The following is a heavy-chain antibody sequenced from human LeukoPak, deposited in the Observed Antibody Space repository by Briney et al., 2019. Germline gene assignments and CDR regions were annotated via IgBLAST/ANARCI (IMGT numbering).Heavy chain of an antibody. CDR2: IYTSGST. V-gene: IGHV4-4*07. CDR1: GGSISSYY. J-gene: IGHJ3*02. Sequence: SETLSLTCTVSGGSISSYYWSWIRQPAGKGLEWIGRIYTSGSTNYNPSLKSRATMSVDTSKNQFSLKLSSVTAADTAVYYCARAYYDFWSGLNDAFDIWGQGTMVTVSS. D-gene: IGHD3-3*01. CDR3: ARAYYDFWSGLNDAFDI.